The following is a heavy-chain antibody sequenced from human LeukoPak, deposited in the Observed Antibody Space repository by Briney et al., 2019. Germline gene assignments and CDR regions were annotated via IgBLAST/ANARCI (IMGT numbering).Heavy chain of an antibody. CDR3: ARALYTSRSYLATFSPTNFDY. V-gene: IGHV1-2*02. J-gene: IGHJ4*02. Sequence: ASVKVSCKASGYTFTDYYMHWVRQAPGQGLEWMGWINPNTGGTNYAQKFQGRVTMTRDTSISTPYMELSWLRSDDTAVYYCARALYTSRSYLATFSPTNFDYWGQGTLVTVSS. CDR1: GYTFTDYY. CDR2: INPNTGGT. D-gene: IGHD6-13*01.